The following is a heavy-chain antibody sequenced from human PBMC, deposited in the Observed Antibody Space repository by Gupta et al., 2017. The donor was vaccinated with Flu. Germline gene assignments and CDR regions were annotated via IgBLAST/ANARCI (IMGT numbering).Heavy chain of an antibody. J-gene: IGHJ2*01. Sequence: QEQLVESGGGVVQPGSSLRLSCAASGYTFTSTGMHWVRQAPGKGLEWVAFIWYDGSNEYYAQPVKGRFIISRDDSKNTVYLQMNSLRAEDTAIYYCARGPNRASDNYHLKLGYFGLWGRGTLVTVSS. CDR1: GYTFTSTG. D-gene: IGHD1-1*01. CDR2: IWYDGSNE. V-gene: IGHV3-33*01. CDR3: ARGPNRASDNYHLKLGYFGL.